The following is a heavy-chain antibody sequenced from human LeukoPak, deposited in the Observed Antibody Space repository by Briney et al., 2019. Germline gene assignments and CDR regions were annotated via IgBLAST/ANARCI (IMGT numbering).Heavy chain of an antibody. D-gene: IGHD1-7*01. V-gene: IGHV4-59*12. CDR2: IYYSGST. CDR1: GGSISSYY. CDR3: ARNFGARGPSYYDY. J-gene: IGHJ4*02. Sequence: SETLSLTCTVSGGSISSYYWSWIRQPPGKGLEWIGNIYYSGSTNYNPSLKSRVTISVDTSKNQFSLNLTSVTAADTAVYYCARNFGARGPSYYDYWGQATLLTVSS.